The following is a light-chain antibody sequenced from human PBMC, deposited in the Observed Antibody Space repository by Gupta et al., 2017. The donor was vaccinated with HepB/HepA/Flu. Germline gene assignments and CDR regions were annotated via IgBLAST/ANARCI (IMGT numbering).Light chain of an antibody. CDR3: RQPRQTPLYT. CDR2: LTS. J-gene: IGKJ2*01. Sequence: DVVITQSPLSLSVTPGESASISCTSSHSLLHKSGYNFLDWYLQKPGQAPRLLIFLTSNRAAGVPDRFSGSGSHTNFTLKISRGETEDVGVYYCRQPRQTPLYTFGQGTTLEIK. CDR1: HSLLHKSGYNF. V-gene: IGKV2-28*01.